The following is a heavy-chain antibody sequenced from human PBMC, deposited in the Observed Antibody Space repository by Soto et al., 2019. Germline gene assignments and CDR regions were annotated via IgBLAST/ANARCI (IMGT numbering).Heavy chain of an antibody. V-gene: IGHV3-66*01. D-gene: IGHD1-26*01. CDR1: GFTVSSNY. CDR2: IYSGGST. CDR3: ARGEPSSLLYYFDY. Sequence: GGSLRLSCAASGFTVSSNYMSWVRQAPGKGLEWVSVIYSGGSTYYADSVKGRFTISRDNSKNTLYLQMNSLRAEDTAVYYCARGEPSSLLYYFDYWGQGTLVTVSS. J-gene: IGHJ4*02.